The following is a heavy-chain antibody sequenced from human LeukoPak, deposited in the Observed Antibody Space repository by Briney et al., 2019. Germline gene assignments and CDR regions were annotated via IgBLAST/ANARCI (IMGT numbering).Heavy chain of an antibody. J-gene: IGHJ6*03. CDR1: GYSISSAYY. Sequence: SETLSLTCTVSGYSISSAYYWGWIRQPPGKGLEWIGTLYHSGSTYYNPSLKSRVIISLDMARSQFSLRLSSLTAADTAVYYCARIRVQQPFYYYMDVWGKGTTVTVSS. V-gene: IGHV4-38-2*02. CDR2: LYHSGST. D-gene: IGHD6-13*01. CDR3: ARIRVQQPFYYYMDV.